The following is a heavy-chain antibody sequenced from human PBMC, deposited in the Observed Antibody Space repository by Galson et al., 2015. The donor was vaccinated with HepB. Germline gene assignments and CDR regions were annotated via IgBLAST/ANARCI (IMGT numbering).Heavy chain of an antibody. J-gene: IGHJ3*02. Sequence: SVKVSCKASGYTLTELSMHWVRQAPGEGLEWMGGFDPEDGETIYAQKFQGRVTMTEDTSTDTAYMELSSLRSEDTAVYYCATGGLGYYYAFDIWGQGTMVTVSS. V-gene: IGHV1-24*01. CDR2: FDPEDGET. CDR3: ATGGLGYYYAFDI. CDR1: GYTLTELS. D-gene: IGHD3-3*01.